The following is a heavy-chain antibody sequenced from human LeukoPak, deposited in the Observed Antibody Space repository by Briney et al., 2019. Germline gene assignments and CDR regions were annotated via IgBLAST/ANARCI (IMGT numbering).Heavy chain of an antibody. CDR3: AREGEGGVYAFDI. V-gene: IGHV1-69*01. CDR2: IIPIFGTA. J-gene: IGHJ3*02. CDR1: GGTFSSYA. D-gene: IGHD3-16*01. Sequence: SVKVSCKASGGTFSSYAISWVRQAPGQGLEWMGGIIPIFGTANYAQKLQGRVTITADESTSTAYMELRSLRSDDTAVYYCAREGEGGVYAFDIWGQGTMVTVSS.